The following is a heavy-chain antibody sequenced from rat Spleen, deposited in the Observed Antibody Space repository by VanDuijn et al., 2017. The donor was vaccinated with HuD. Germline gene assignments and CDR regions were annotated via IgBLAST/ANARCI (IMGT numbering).Heavy chain of an antibody. D-gene: IGHD4-3*01. CDR1: GFTFSNYD. J-gene: IGHJ3*01. Sequence: EVQLVESGGDLVQPGRSLKLSCTASGFTFSNYDMAWVRQAPTEGLEWVASISPSGGNTYYRDSVKGRFTVSRDNAKSIFYLQMDSLRSEDTASYYYVRQETSGYSNWFSYWGQGTLVTVSS. CDR3: VRQETSGYSNWFSY. V-gene: IGHV5-25*01. CDR2: ISPSGGNT.